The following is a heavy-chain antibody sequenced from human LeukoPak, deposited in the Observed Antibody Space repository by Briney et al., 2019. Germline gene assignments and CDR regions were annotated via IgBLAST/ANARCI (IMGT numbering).Heavy chain of an antibody. CDR1: GFTFSRYW. CDR3: AKDHSGVFDY. Sequence: GGSLRLSCAASGFTFSRYWMSWVRQAPGKGLEWVSAISGSGGSTYYADSVKGRFTISRDNSKNTLYLQMNSLRAEDTAVYYCAKDHSGVFDYWGQGTLVTVSS. CDR2: ISGSGGST. J-gene: IGHJ4*02. V-gene: IGHV3-23*01. D-gene: IGHD7-27*01.